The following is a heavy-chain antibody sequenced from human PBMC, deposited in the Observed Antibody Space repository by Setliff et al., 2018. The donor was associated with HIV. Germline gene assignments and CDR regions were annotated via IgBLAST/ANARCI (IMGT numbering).Heavy chain of an antibody. CDR3: AKDYTPTFWEYNWFDV. CDR2: IKSIPNGGTT. Sequence: LRLSCAASGFTFSNAWMSWVRQAPGKGLEWVGRIKSIPNGGTTDYAAPVKGRFTISRDNSRDTLYLEMNNLRAEDTALYYCAKDYTPTFWEYNWFDVWGQGTQVTVSS. D-gene: IGHD3-16*01. CDR1: GFTFSNAW. V-gene: IGHV3-15*05. J-gene: IGHJ5*02.